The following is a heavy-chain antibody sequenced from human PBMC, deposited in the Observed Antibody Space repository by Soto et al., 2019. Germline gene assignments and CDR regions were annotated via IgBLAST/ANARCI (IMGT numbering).Heavy chain of an antibody. Sequence: GGSLRLSCAASGFTFSDYYMSWIRQAPGKGLEWASYISSSGSTIYYADSVKGRFTISRDNAKNSLYLQMNSLRAEDTAVYYCARDREQQLVSNWFDPWGQGTQVTVSS. CDR1: GFTFSDYY. V-gene: IGHV3-11*01. CDR2: ISSSGSTI. J-gene: IGHJ5*02. D-gene: IGHD6-13*01. CDR3: ARDREQQLVSNWFDP.